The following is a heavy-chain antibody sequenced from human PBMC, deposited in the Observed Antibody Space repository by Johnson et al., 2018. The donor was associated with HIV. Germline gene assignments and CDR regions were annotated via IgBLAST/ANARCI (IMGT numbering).Heavy chain of an antibody. CDR3: ARGALGSFDI. Sequence: VQLVESGGGSVQPGGSLRLSCAASGFIFSNYWMHWVRQAPGKGLIWVACIKTDGSDTNYADSVKGRFTISRDNAKNTVYLQMDSLRDEDMAVYYCARGALGSFDIWGQGTMVTVSA. V-gene: IGHV3-74*02. D-gene: IGHD3-10*01. CDR2: IKTDGSDT. CDR1: GFIFSNYW. J-gene: IGHJ3*02.